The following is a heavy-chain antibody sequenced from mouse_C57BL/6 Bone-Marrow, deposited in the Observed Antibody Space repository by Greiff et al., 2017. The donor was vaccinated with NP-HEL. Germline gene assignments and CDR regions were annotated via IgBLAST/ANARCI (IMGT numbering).Heavy chain of an antibody. D-gene: IGHD2-1*01. J-gene: IGHJ4*01. Sequence: QVQLQQSGAELAKPGASVKLSCKASGYTFTSYWMHWVKQRPGQGLEWIGYINPSSGYTKYNQKFKDKATLTADKSSNTAYMQLSSLTYEDSAVYYCARSEGNYFYAMDYWGQGTSVTVSS. CDR1: GYTFTSYW. CDR2: INPSSGYT. V-gene: IGHV1-7*01. CDR3: ARSEGNYFYAMDY.